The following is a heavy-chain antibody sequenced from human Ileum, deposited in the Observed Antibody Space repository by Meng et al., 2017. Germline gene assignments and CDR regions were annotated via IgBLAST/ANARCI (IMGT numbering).Heavy chain of an antibody. CDR2: INRGGNT. CDR1: GGSFSGSY. J-gene: IGHJ4*02. D-gene: IGHD6-13*01. Sequence: CVAALCNASETHLLSCACSGGSFSGSYWTWIRQSPGKGLEWIGEINRGGNTNYNPSLKSRITMSVDTSKNQFFLNLTSVTPADTAVYYCARAWSSSWSFLDFWGQGGLVTVSS. CDR3: ARAWSSSWSFLDF. V-gene: IGHV4-34*01.